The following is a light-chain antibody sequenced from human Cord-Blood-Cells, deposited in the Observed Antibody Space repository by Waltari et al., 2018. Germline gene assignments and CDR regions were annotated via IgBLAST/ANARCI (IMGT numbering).Light chain of an antibody. CDR3: QQYNSYSWT. Sequence: DIQMTQSPSTLSASVGDRVTITCRASQSISSWLAWYQQKPGKAPKLLSYDAASLASGVPSRFSGSGSGTEFTLTISSLQPDDFATYYCQQYNSYSWTFGQGTKVEIK. CDR1: QSISSW. V-gene: IGKV1-5*01. J-gene: IGKJ1*01. CDR2: DAA.